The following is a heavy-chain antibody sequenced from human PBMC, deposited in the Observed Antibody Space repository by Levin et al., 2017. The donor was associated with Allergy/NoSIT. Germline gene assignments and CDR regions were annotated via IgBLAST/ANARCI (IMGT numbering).Heavy chain of an antibody. J-gene: IGHJ6*02. D-gene: IGHD3-3*01. Sequence: GESLKISCKGSGYTFTRIWIGWVRQMPGKGLEWMGIIYPDDSDTRYSPSFQGQVTISADKSISTAYLQWNSLKASDTATYYCARCPQFASSNLRWGMDVWGQGTTVTVSS. CDR3: ARCPQFASSNLRWGMDV. CDR1: GYTFTRIW. CDR2: IYPDDSDT. V-gene: IGHV5-51*01.